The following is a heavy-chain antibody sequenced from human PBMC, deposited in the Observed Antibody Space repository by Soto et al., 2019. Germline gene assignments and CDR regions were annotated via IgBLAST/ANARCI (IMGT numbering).Heavy chain of an antibody. D-gene: IGHD6-13*01. J-gene: IGHJ5*02. V-gene: IGHV3-33*08. Sequence: GGSLRLSCAASGFTFSTYWMHWVRQAPGKGLEWVAVIWHDGSNKYYPDSVKGRFTISRDNAKDILYLQMNSLRAEDTAVYYCARHPERIAQIGWFDPWGQGTLVTVSS. CDR3: ARHPERIAQIGWFDP. CDR1: GFTFSTYW. CDR2: IWHDGSNK.